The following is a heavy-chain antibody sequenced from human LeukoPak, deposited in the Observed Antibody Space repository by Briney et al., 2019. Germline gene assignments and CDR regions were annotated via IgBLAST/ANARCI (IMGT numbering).Heavy chain of an antibody. V-gene: IGHV4-34*01. CDR1: GGSFSGYY. D-gene: IGHD2-2*01. J-gene: IGHJ5*02. Sequence: SETLSLTCAVYGGSFSGYYWSWVRQPPGKGLEWIGEVNHSGSTNYNTSPKSRVTISVDTSKNRFSLKLSSVTAAETAVYYCARYCSSTRRRIQRPRWFDPWGQGTLVTVSS. CDR3: ARYCSSTRRRIQRPRWFDP. CDR2: VNHSGST.